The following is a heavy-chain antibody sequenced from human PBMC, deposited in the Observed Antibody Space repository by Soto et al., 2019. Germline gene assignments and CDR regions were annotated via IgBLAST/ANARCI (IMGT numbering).Heavy chain of an antibody. CDR1: GYTFTGYY. J-gene: IGHJ6*03. CDR2: INPNSGGT. V-gene: IGHV1-2*04. CDR3: ARAGGSSSFSDYYYYYMDV. Sequence: QVPLVQSGAEVKKPGASVKVSCKASGYTFTGYYMHWVRQAPGQGLEWMGWINPNSGGTNYAQKFQGWVTMTRDTSISTAYMELSRLRSDDTAVYYCARAGGSSSFSDYYYYYMDVWGKGTTVTVSS. D-gene: IGHD6-6*01.